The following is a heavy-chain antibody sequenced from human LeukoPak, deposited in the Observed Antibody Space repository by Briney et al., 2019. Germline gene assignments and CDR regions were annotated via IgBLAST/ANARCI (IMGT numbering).Heavy chain of an antibody. J-gene: IGHJ1*01. D-gene: IGHD2-2*01. V-gene: IGHV4-59*01. Sequence: SETLSLTCTVSGGSISSYYWSWIRQPPGKGLEWIGYIYYSGSTNYNPSLKSRVTISVDTSKNQFSLKLSSVTAADTAMYYCAGPGGTSDPFQHWGQGTLVTVSS. CDR3: AGPGGTSDPFQH. CDR1: GGSISSYY. CDR2: IYYSGST.